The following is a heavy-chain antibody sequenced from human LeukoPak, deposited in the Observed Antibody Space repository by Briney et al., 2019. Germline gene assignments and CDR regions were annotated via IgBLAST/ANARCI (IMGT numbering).Heavy chain of an antibody. CDR3: ASGCGGDCYSTEYFQH. J-gene: IGHJ1*01. CDR1: GGSISSSSYY. V-gene: IGHV4-39*01. D-gene: IGHD2-21*01. Sequence: PSETLSLTCTVSGGSISSSSYYWGWIRQPPGKGLEWIGSIYYSGSTYYNPSLKSRVTISVDTSKNQFSLKLSSVTAADTAVYYCASGCGGDCYSTEYFQHWGQGTLVTVSS. CDR2: IYYSGST.